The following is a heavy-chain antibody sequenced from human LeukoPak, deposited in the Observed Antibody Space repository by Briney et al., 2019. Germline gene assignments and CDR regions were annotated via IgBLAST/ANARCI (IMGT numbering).Heavy chain of an antibody. CDR2: IYTGDSDT. J-gene: IGHJ4*02. Sequence: HGESLKISCKGSGYSFTSYWIGWVRQMSGKGLEWMGIIYTGDSDTRYSPSFQGQVTISADKSISTAYLQWSSLKASDTAMYYCNLQSGSDNFDYWGQGTLVTVSS. CDR3: NLQSGSDNFDY. D-gene: IGHD4-11*01. V-gene: IGHV5-51*01. CDR1: GYSFTSYW.